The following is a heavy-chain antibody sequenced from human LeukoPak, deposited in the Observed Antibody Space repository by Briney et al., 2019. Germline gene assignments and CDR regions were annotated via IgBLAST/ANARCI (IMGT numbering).Heavy chain of an antibody. V-gene: IGHV3-7*01. J-gene: IGHJ4*02. CDR2: IKQDGSEK. D-gene: IGHD2-15*01. CDR1: GFSFSSYW. Sequence: PGGSLRLSCAASGFSFSSYWMSWVRQAPGKGLEWVANIKQDGSEKYYVDSVKGRFTISRDNAKDSLYLQMNSLRAEDTAVYYCARYCSGGSCYDRWGQGTLVTVSS. CDR3: ARYCSGGSCYDR.